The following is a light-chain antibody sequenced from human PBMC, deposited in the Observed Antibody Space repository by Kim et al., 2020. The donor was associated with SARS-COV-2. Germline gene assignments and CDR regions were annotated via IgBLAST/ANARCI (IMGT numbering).Light chain of an antibody. V-gene: IGKV1-39*01. CDR3: QQSYTLPLS. J-gene: IGKJ4*01. CDR2: AAS. CDR1: IANY. Sequence: IANYLNWYQQKPGKAPKLLMYAASSLQSGVPSRFTGSGSGTDFTLTISSLQPEDSATYYCQQSYTLPLSFGGGTKVDIK.